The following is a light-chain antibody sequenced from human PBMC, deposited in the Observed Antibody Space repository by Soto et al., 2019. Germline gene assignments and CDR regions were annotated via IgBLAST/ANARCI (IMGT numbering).Light chain of an antibody. CDR3: CSYAGSSTFDVV. V-gene: IGLV2-23*03. Sequence: QSALTQPASVSGSPGQSITISCTGTSSDVGSYNLVSWYQQHPGKAPKLMIYEGSKRPSGVSNRFSDSKSGNTASLTISGLQAEDEADYYCCSYAGSSTFDVVFGGGTKVTVL. CDR2: EGS. CDR1: SSDVGSYNL. J-gene: IGLJ2*01.